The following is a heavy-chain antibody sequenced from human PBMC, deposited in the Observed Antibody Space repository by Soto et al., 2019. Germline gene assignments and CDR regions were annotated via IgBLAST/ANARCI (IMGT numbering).Heavy chain of an antibody. CDR1: GGTFSSYA. CDR2: IIPIFGTA. J-gene: IGHJ6*02. Sequence: QVQLVQSGAEVKKPGSSVKVSCKASGGTFSSYAISWVRQAPGQGLEWVGGIIPIFGTANYAQKFQGRVTITADESTSTAYMELSSLRSEDTAVYYCAREAVEGYYYGSGSYYDNYYYYYGMDVWGQGTTVTVSS. V-gene: IGHV1-69*01. CDR3: AREAVEGYYYGSGSYYDNYYYYYGMDV. D-gene: IGHD3-10*01.